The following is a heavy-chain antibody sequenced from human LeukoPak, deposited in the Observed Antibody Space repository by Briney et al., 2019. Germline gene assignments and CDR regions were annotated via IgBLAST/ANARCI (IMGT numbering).Heavy chain of an antibody. J-gene: IGHJ4*02. CDR1: GYTFTDYY. CDR3: VRVSRDSRGYYYGY. V-gene: IGHV1-2*02. Sequence: ASLKVSCKASGYTFTDYYMHWVRQAPGQGLEWMGWINPDSATTNYAQKFQGRVTMTRNTSISTAYMELSSLRSDDTAVYYCVRVSRDSRGYYYGYWGQGTLVTVSS. D-gene: IGHD3-22*01. CDR2: INPDSATT.